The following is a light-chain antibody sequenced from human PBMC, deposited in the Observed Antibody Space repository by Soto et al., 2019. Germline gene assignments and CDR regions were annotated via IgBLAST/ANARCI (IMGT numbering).Light chain of an antibody. J-gene: IGKJ2*01. V-gene: IGKV4-1*01. Sequence: DIVMTQSPDSLAVSLGERATINCKSSQSVLYSSNNKNYLAWYQQKPGQPPKLLIYWASTREAGVPDRFSGSGSGTDFILTISSLQAEDVAVYYCQQYYNTPQTFGQGTKLEI. CDR2: WAS. CDR3: QQYYNTPQT. CDR1: QSVLYSSNNKNY.